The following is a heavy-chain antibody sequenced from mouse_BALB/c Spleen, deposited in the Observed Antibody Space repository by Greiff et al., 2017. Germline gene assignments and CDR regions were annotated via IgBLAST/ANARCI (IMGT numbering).Heavy chain of an antibody. D-gene: IGHD3-1*01. Sequence: VQLQQPGAELVKPGAPVKLSCKASGYTFTSYWMNWVKQRPGRGLEWIGRIDPSDSETHYNQKFKDKATLTVDKSSSTAYIQLSSLTSEDSAVYYCARVTARATFAYWGQGTLVTVSA. CDR1: GYTFTSYW. J-gene: IGHJ3*01. CDR3: ARVTARATFAY. CDR2: IDPSDSET. V-gene: IGHV1-69*02.